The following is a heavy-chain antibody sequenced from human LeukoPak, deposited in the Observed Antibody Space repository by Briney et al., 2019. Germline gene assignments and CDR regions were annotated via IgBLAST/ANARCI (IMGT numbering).Heavy chain of an antibody. CDR2: IYYSGST. CDR1: GGSISSYY. V-gene: IGHV4-59*12. Sequence: PSETLSLTCTVSGGSISSYYWSWIRQPPGKGLEWIGYIYYSGSTNYNPSLKSRVTISVDTSKNQFSLKLSSVTAADTAVYYCARLTSGWYDFTYYFDYWGQGTLVTVS. J-gene: IGHJ4*02. CDR3: ARLTSGWYDFTYYFDY. D-gene: IGHD6-19*01.